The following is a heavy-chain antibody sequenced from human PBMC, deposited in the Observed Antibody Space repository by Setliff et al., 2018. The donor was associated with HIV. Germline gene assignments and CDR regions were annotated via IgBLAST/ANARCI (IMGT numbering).Heavy chain of an antibody. CDR2: INPNSSDP. D-gene: IGHD4-17*01. Sequence: SFPSSGYTFTDYYIHWVRQAPGQGLEWMGWINPNSSDPPSAQKFKGRVTMTRDTSISTAYRDRSRRRSDDTAVYYCARRVPPIPSGDLDYWGKGTLVTVSS. V-gene: IGHV1-2*02. J-gene: IGHJ4*02. CDR1: GYTFTDYY. CDR3: ARRVPPIPSGDLDY.